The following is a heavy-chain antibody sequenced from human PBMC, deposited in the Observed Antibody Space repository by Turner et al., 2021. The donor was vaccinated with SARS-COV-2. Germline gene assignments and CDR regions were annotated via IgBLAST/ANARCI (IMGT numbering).Heavy chain of an antibody. V-gene: IGHV6-1*01. D-gene: IGHD3-16*02. CDR1: GDSVPSNSAA. J-gene: IGHJ4*02. CDR2: TYYRSKWYN. Sequence: QVQLQQSGPGLVKPSQTLPLTCAISGDSVPSNSAAWNWIRQSPSRGLEWLGRTYYRSKWYNDYAVSVKSRITSNADTSKNQFSLQLNSVTPEDTAVYYCAREHWVDVWGSYRSTAYFDHWGQGTLVTVSS. CDR3: AREHWVDVWGSYRSTAYFDH.